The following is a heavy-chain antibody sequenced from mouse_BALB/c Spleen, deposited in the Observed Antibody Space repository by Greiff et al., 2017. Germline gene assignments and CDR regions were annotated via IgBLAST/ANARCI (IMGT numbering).Heavy chain of an antibody. J-gene: IGHJ4*01. CDR3: ARWTATGAMDY. CDR1: GDSITSCY. Sequence: DVKLQESGPSLVKPSQTLSLTCSVTGDSITSCYWNWIRKFPGNKLEYMGYISYSGSTYYNPSLKSRISITRDTSTNQYYLQLNSVTTEDTATYYCARWTATGAMDYWGQGTSVTVSS. CDR2: ISYSGST. D-gene: IGHD1-2*01. V-gene: IGHV3-8*02.